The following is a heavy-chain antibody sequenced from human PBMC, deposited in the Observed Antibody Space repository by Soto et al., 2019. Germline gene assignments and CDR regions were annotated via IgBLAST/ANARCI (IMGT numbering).Heavy chain of an antibody. CDR1: GFTFRSYA. V-gene: IGHV3-23*01. CDR3: ANGAAVGTSDY. J-gene: IGHJ4*02. D-gene: IGHD6-13*01. CDR2: ISGSVGST. Sequence: GGSLRLSCAASGFTFRSYAMSWVRQAPGKGLEWVSGISGSVGSTNYADSVKGRFTISRDNSKNTLYLQMNSLRAEDTAVYYCANGAAVGTSDYWGQGTPVTVSS.